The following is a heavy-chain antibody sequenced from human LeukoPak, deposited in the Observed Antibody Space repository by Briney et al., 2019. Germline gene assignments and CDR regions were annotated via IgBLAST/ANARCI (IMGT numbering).Heavy chain of an antibody. V-gene: IGHV3-23*01. D-gene: IGHD6-19*01. Sequence: GGSLRLSCAASGFTFSNSAMSWVRQAPGKGLEWVSTLSGSGVTTYYADSVKGRFTISRDNSKNTLYLQRNRLIAEDTAVYYCAKGIYSSGWSYFDYWGHGTLVTVSS. J-gene: IGHJ4*01. CDR1: GFTFSNSA. CDR2: LSGSGVTT. CDR3: AKGIYSSGWSYFDY.